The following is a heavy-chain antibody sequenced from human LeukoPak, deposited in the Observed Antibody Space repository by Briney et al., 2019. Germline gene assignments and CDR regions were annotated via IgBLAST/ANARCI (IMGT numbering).Heavy chain of an antibody. CDR2: IKQDVSDK. Sequence: GGSLRLSCAASGFTLSSYYMSWVRQAPGKGLEWVANIKQDVSDKYYGDSGKGLFTIARDKAKNALYLQINSVRDEEKAVYYCARAQAPTGSSSWYCLYWGQGTLVTVSS. V-gene: IGHV3-7*01. CDR3: ARAQAPTGSSSWYCLY. J-gene: IGHJ4*02. CDR1: GFTLSSYY. D-gene: IGHD6-13*01.